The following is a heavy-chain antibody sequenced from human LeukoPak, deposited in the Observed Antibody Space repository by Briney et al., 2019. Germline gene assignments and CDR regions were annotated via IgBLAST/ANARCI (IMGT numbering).Heavy chain of an antibody. V-gene: IGHV3-7*01. CDR1: GFTFSSFW. Sequence: GGSLRLSCAASGFTFSSFWMNWARPAPGKGLEWGANIKQDGSEKNYVDSVKGRFTISRDNAKNSLFLQMNSLRAEDTAVYYCARDPSGSPVFDPWGQGTLVTVSS. CDR3: ARDPSGSPVFDP. D-gene: IGHD3-10*01. CDR2: IKQDGSEK. J-gene: IGHJ5*02.